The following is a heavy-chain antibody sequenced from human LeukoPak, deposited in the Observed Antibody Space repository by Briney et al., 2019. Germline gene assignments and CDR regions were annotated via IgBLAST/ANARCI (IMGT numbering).Heavy chain of an antibody. CDR2: ISYDGSNK. CDR1: GFTFSSYG. J-gene: IGHJ6*03. V-gene: IGHV3-30*03. Sequence: PGGSLRLSCAASGFTFSSYGMHWVRQAPGKGLEWVAVISYDGSNKYYADSVKGRFTISRDNAKNSLYLQMNSLTAEDTAVYYCAREDYYMDVWGKGTTVTVSS. CDR3: AREDYYMDV.